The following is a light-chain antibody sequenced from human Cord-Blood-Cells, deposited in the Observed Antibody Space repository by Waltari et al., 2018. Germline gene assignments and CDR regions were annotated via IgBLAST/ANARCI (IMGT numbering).Light chain of an antibody. CDR1: QSVSSY. CDR2: DAS. CDR3: QQRSNWPLT. J-gene: IGKJ4*01. V-gene: IGKV3-11*01. Sequence: EIVLTQSPATLSLSPVERATLPCRASQSVSSYLAWYQQNPGQAPRLLIYDASNRATGIPARFSGSGSGTDFTLTISSLEPEDFAVYYCQQRSNWPLTFGGGTKVEIK.